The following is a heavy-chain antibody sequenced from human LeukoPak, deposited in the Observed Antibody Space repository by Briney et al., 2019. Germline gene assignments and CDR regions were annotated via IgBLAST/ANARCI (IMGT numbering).Heavy chain of an antibody. J-gene: IGHJ3*02. CDR1: GFTFSSYS. V-gene: IGHV3-21*01. CDR3: ARDYYDSSGYYPNGAFDI. D-gene: IGHD3-22*01. CDR2: ISSSSSYI. Sequence: GGPLRLSCAASGFTFSSYSMNWVRQAPGKGLEWVSSISSSSSYIYYADSVKGRFTISRDNAKNSLYLQMNSLRAEDTAVYYCARDYYDSSGYYPNGAFDIWGQGTMVTVSS.